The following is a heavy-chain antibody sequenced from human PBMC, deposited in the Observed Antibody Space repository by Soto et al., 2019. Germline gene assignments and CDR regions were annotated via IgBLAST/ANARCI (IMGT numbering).Heavy chain of an antibody. V-gene: IGHV1-46*01. J-gene: IGHJ4*02. CDR1: GYTFTSYY. CDR2: INPSGGST. D-gene: IGHD2-15*01. Sequence: QVQLVQSGAEVKKPGASVKVSCKASGYTFTSYYMHWVRQAPVQGLEWMGVINPSGGSTTYAQKFQCRVSMTRDTSTSTVYMEVSSLRSDDTAVYYCARIISGGPFDFWGQGTLVTVSS. CDR3: ARIISGGPFDF.